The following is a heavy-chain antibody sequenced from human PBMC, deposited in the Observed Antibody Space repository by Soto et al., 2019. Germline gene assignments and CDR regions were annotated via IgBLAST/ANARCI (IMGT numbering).Heavy chain of an antibody. CDR1: GYSFDSYA. V-gene: IGHV1-18*01. Sequence: QVKLVQSGATQEKPGSSVKVSCEAFGYSFDSYAYSWVRQAPGQGLEWMGRIGSGNTNYAQKLQGRVTMTTDTSTNTAYMELRSLRSDDTALYYCARENDPYGFDLWGQGTVVTVSS. J-gene: IGHJ3*01. CDR3: ARENDPYGFDL. CDR2: IGSGNT.